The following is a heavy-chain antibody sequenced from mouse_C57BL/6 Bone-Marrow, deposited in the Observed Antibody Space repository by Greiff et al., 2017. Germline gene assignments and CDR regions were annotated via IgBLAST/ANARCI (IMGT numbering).Heavy chain of an antibody. J-gene: IGHJ3*01. V-gene: IGHV1-64*01. CDR2: IHPNSGST. CDR1: GYTFTSYW. Sequence: VQLQQPGAELVKPGASVKLSCQASGYTFTSYWMHWVKQRPGQGLEWIGMIHPNSGSTNYNEKFKSKATLTVDKSSSTAYMQLSSLTSEDSAVYYCARGLRLPPWFPYWGQGTLVTVSA. D-gene: IGHD3-2*02. CDR3: ARGLRLPPWFPY.